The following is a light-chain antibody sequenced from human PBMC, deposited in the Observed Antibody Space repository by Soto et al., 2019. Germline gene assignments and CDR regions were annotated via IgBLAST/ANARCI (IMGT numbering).Light chain of an antibody. J-gene: IGKJ1*01. Sequence: DIQMTQSPSSLSASVGDRVTITCRASQGISNNLAWYQQKPGKVPKLLIYGPSTLQSGVPSRYSRSRSGTDFTLTISRLQPEDVATYYYQKYDSAPLTFGQGTKVDFK. CDR3: QKYDSAPLT. CDR2: GPS. V-gene: IGKV1-27*01. CDR1: QGISNN.